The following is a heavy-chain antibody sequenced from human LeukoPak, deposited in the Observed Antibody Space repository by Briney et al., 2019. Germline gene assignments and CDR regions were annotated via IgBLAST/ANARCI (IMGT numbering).Heavy chain of an antibody. CDR1: GGSISSYY. D-gene: IGHD6-19*01. V-gene: IGHV4-59*08. CDR3: ASSPGCQIYYYYYYMDV. CDR2: IYHSGST. J-gene: IGHJ6*03. Sequence: SEALSLTCTVSGGSISSYYWSWIRQPPGKGLEWIGSIYHSGSTYYNPSLKSRVTISVDTSKNQFSLKLSSVTAADTAVYYCASSPGCQIYYYYYYMDVWGKGTTVTVSS.